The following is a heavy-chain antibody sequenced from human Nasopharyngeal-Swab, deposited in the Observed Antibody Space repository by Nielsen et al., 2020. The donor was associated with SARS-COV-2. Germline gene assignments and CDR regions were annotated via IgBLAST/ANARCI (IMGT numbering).Heavy chain of an antibody. J-gene: IGHJ6*03. V-gene: IGHV4-34*01. CDR1: GVSFSGYH. CDR3: ARVNNGGGMVPASYSFFMDV. CDR2: ITRSGNT. D-gene: IGHD3-3*02. Sequence: SETLFLTCSLNGVSFSGYHWGWVRQSPGKRLEWIGDITRSGNTNYNPALKSRVIMSVATSKDEFSLKLTSVTAADTAIYFCARVNNGGGMVPASYSFFMDVWGKGTSVAVSS.